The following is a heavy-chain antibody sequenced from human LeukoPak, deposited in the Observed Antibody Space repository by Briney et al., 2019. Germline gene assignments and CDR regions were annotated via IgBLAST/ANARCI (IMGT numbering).Heavy chain of an antibody. CDR2: IKSKTDGGTT. J-gene: IGHJ4*02. D-gene: IGHD6-19*01. CDR3: TTGPSGWQPYGY. CDR1: GFTFSNAW. V-gene: IGHV3-15*01. Sequence: GGSLRLSCAAPGFTFSNAWMSWVRQAPGKGLEWVGRIKSKTDGGTTDYAAPVKGRFTISRDDSKNTLYLQMNSLKTEDTAVYYCTTGPSGWQPYGYWGQGTLVTVSS.